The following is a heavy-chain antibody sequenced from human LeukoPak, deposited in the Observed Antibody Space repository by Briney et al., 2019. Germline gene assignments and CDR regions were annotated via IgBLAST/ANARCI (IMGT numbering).Heavy chain of an antibody. CDR2: INRNSGGT. V-gene: IGHV1-2*02. CDR1: GYTFTGYY. Sequence: RASVKVSCKASGYTFTGYYMHWVRQAPGQGLEWMGWINRNSGGTNYAQKFQGRVTMTRDTSISTAYMELSRLRSDDTAVYYCARDLYGSGSYKAPYYFDYWGQGTLVTVSS. J-gene: IGHJ4*02. CDR3: ARDLYGSGSYKAPYYFDY. D-gene: IGHD3-10*01.